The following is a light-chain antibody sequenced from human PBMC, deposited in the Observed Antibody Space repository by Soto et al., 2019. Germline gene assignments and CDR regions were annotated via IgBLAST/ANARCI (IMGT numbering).Light chain of an antibody. V-gene: IGLV2-14*01. J-gene: IGLJ1*01. CDR2: DVS. CDR3: SSYTSSSTRV. CDR1: SSDVGGYNY. Sequence: QAVLTPPASVSGSLWQSVAISCTGTSSDVGGYNYVSWYQQHPGKAPKLMIYDVSNRPSGVSNRFSGSKSGNTASLTISGLQAEDEADYYCSSYTSSSTRVFGTGTKVTVL.